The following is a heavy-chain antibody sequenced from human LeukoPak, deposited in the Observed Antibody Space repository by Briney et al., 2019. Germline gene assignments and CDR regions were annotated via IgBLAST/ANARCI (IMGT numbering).Heavy chain of an antibody. Sequence: SETLSLTCTVSGGSISSYHWSWIRQPPGKGLEWIGEINHSGSTNYNPSLKSRVTISVDTSKNQFSLKLSSVTAADTAVYYCAGSYGSGSYYNGYWGQGTLVTVSS. V-gene: IGHV4-34*01. J-gene: IGHJ4*02. CDR2: INHSGST. CDR3: AGSYGSGSYYNGY. CDR1: GGSISSYH. D-gene: IGHD3-10*01.